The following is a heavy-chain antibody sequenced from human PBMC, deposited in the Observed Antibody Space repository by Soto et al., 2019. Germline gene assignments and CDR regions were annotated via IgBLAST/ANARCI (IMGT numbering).Heavy chain of an antibody. CDR1: GGAVSSSIYY. CDR2: IYYSGST. Sequence: PSDALSLTCSVSGGAVSSSIYYWCWIRQPPRKGLEWIGSIYYSGSTYYNPSLKSRVTISLDTSKNQFSLRLNSVTAADAALYYCAAGDYSGSGTYYNGWFDSWGQGTLVTVS. J-gene: IGHJ5*01. CDR3: AAGDYSGSGTYYNGWFDS. V-gene: IGHV4-39*01. D-gene: IGHD3-10*01.